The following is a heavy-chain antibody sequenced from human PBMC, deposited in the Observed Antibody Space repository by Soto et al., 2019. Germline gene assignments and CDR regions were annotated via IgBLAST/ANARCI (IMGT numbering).Heavy chain of an antibody. CDR2: IYSGGGGGA. Sequence: QLEESGGGLIQPGGSLRLSCAASGFSISNNAMHWVRQAPGKGLEYVSLIYSGGGGGAHYADSVKGRFTISRDDSKNTLYLQMASLRVEDTAVYYCARSIIKYYMYVWGKGTTVTVSS. V-gene: IGHV3-64*07. CDR1: GFSISNNA. CDR3: ARSIIKYYMYV. J-gene: IGHJ6*03.